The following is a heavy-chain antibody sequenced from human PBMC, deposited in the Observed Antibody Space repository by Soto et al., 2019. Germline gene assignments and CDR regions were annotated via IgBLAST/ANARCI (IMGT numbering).Heavy chain of an antibody. CDR2: LSYDVRNK. CDR1: GFTFSTYS. V-gene: IGHV3-30*04. Sequence: QVQLVESGGGVVQPGRSLRLSCAASGFTFSTYSMHWVRQAPGKGLEWVAVLSYDVRNKFYADSVKGRLTISRDNAKNTLYLQMNSLRTEDTAVYYCAREYVTGYYNVLGYWGQGTLVTASS. J-gene: IGHJ4*02. D-gene: IGHD3-9*01. CDR3: AREYVTGYYNVLGY.